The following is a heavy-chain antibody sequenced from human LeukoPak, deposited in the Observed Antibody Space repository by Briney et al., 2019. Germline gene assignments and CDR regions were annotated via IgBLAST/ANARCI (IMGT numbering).Heavy chain of an antibody. CDR2: ISAYNGNT. Sequence: ASVTVSCKASGYTFTSYGISWVRLAPGHGLEWMGWISAYNGNTNYAQKLQGRVTMTTDTSTSTAYMELRSLRSDDTAVYYCARGEGSGNWNDVYYYYGMDVWGQGSTLTVSS. CDR1: GYTFTSYG. D-gene: IGHD1-1*01. J-gene: IGHJ6*02. V-gene: IGHV1-18*01. CDR3: ARGEGSGNWNDVYYYYGMDV.